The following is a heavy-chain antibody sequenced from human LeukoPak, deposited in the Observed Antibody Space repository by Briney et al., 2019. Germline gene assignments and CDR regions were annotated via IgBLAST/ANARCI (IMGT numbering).Heavy chain of an antibody. V-gene: IGHV3-20*04. J-gene: IGHJ5*02. CDR2: IDWKGRPT. Sequence: PGGSLRLSCAASGFTFSSFEMNWLRQAPGKGLEWVSDIDWKGRPTSYADSVKGRFTISRDNAKKSLYLQLDSLRAEDTALYYCAREVYRIGVGRFDPWGQGTLVIVSS. CDR1: GFTFSSFE. D-gene: IGHD6-19*01. CDR3: AREVYRIGVGRFDP.